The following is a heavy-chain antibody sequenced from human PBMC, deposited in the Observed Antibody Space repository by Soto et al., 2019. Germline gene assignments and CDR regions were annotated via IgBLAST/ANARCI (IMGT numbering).Heavy chain of an antibody. Sequence: QVQLVQSGAEVKKPGASVKVSCKASGYTFTSYYMHWVRQAPGQGLEWMGIINPNGGSTTYAQQLQGRVTMTRDTSASTVYMELSSLRSEDTAVYYCAKSSGWRFDPWGQGTLVTVSS. D-gene: IGHD6-19*01. V-gene: IGHV1-46*01. CDR2: INPNGGST. J-gene: IGHJ5*02. CDR1: GYTFTSYY. CDR3: AKSSGWRFDP.